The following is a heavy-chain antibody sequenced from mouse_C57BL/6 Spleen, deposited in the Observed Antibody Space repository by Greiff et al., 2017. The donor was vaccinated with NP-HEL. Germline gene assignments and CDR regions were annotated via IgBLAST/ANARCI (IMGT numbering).Heavy chain of an antibody. V-gene: IGHV1-55*01. D-gene: IGHD1-1*01. CDR1: GYTFTSYW. CDR2: IYPGSGST. J-gene: IGHJ2*01. CDR3: ARSGYYVAGAY. Sequence: QVQLQQPGAELVKPGASVKMSCKASGYTFTSYWITWVKQRPGQGLEWIGDIYPGSGSTNYNEKFKSKATLTVDTSSSTAYMQLSSLTSEDSAVYYCARSGYYVAGAYWAQGTTLTVSS.